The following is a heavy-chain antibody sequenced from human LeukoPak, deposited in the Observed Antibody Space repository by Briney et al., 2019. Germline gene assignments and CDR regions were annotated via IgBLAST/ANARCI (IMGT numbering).Heavy chain of an antibody. CDR3: ARGGSGSYYTIFDY. Sequence: GGSLRLSCAASGCTFSSYSMNWVRQAPGKGLEWVSSITSSSTYIYYAYSVKGRFTISRDNAKNSLFLQMNSLRAENTAVYYCARGGSGSYYTIFDYWGQGTLVTVSS. J-gene: IGHJ4*02. CDR1: GCTFSSYS. CDR2: ITSSSTYI. V-gene: IGHV3-21*01. D-gene: IGHD3-10*01.